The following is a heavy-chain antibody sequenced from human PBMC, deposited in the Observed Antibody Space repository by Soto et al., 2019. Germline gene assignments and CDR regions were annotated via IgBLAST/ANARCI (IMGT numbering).Heavy chain of an antibody. CDR2: IGGRGNSA. CDR1: GFIFTNYA. CDR3: VREGRGSFDF. J-gene: IGHJ3*01. Sequence: GGSLRLSCAASGFIFTNYAMNWVRQAPGKGLEWVSVIGGRGNSAYYADSVQGRFTISRDNSKNTLSLQMSSPTADDTAIYYCVREGRGSFDFWGRGTMVTVSS. D-gene: IGHD5-12*01. V-gene: IGHV3-23*01.